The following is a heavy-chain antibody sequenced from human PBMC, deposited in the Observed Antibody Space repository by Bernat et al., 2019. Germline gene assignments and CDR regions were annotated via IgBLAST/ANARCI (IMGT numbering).Heavy chain of an antibody. CDR3: ALVNGYLDAFDI. CDR2: IFSNDEK. D-gene: IGHD5-24*01. J-gene: IGHJ3*02. Sequence: QVTLKESGPVLVKPTETLTLTCTVSGFARSNARMGVSWIRQPPGKALEWLAHIFSNDEKSYSTSLKSRLTISKDTAKSQVVLTMTNMDPVDTATYCCALVNGYLDAFDIWGQGTMVPVSS. CDR1: GFARSNARMG. V-gene: IGHV2-26*01.